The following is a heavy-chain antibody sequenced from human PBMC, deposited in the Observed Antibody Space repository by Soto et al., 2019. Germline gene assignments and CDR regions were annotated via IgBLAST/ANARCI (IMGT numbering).Heavy chain of an antibody. V-gene: IGHV3-48*01. CDR2: VNTAGTT. D-gene: IGHD3-10*01. J-gene: IGHJ4*02. Sequence: EVQLVESGGGLVQPGGSLRLSCAASGFIFTSYNMNWARQPPGKGLEWISWVNTAGTTRYADSVKGRFTISRDNADNSLYLQLNSLRVEDTAVYYCGRDWSFGFDYWGQGILVTVSS. CDR3: GRDWSFGFDY. CDR1: GFIFTSYN.